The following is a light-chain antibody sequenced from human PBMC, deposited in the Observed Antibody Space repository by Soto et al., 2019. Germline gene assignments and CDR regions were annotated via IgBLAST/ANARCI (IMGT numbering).Light chain of an antibody. CDR2: GAS. CDR3: QQYNNWPSLT. V-gene: IGKV3-15*01. J-gene: IGKJ4*01. Sequence: EIVMTQSPATLSVSPGERATLSCRVSQSVSSNLAWYQQKPGQAPRLLIYGASTRATGIPARFSVSGSGTEFTLTNSSLQSEDFAVYYCQQYNNWPSLTFGGGTKVEIK. CDR1: QSVSSN.